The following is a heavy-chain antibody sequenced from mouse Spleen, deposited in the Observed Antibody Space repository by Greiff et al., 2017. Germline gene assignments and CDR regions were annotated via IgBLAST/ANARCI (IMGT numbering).Heavy chain of an antibody. D-gene: IGHD1-2*01. J-gene: IGHJ4*01. CDR3: ARRAIQYYGTEGAMDY. CDR2: INSNGGST. Sequence: EVQGVESGGGLVQPGGSLKLSCAASGFTFSSYGMSWVRQTPDKRLELVATINSNGGSTYYPDSVKGRFTISRDNAKNTLYLQMSSLKSEDTAMYYCARRAIQYYGTEGAMDYWGQGTSVTVSS. CDR1: GFTFSSYG. V-gene: IGHV5-6-3*01.